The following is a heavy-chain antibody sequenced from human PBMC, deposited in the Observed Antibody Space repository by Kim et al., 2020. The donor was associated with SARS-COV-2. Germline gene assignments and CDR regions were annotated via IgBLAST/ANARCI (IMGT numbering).Heavy chain of an antibody. D-gene: IGHD6-19*01. CDR3: ARGSGWAFDY. CDR2: DNT. Sequence: DNTKLSQKLQGRVTITRDTSASTAYMELTSLRSEDTAIYYCARGSGWAFDYWGQGTLITVAS. J-gene: IGHJ4*02. V-gene: IGHV1-3*01.